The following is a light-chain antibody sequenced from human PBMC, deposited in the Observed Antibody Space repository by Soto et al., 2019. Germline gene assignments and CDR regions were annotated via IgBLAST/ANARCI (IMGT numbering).Light chain of an antibody. CDR1: RSNIGSNT. CDR3: QSYDSSLSGYV. CDR2: RTD. V-gene: IGLV1-44*01. J-gene: IGLJ1*01. Sequence: QSVLTQPPSASGAPGQRVTISCSGSRSNIGSNTVHWYQQFPGTAPKLLVYRTDHRPSGVPDRFSGSKSGTSASLAITGLQAEDEADYYCQSYDSSLSGYVFGTGTKVTVL.